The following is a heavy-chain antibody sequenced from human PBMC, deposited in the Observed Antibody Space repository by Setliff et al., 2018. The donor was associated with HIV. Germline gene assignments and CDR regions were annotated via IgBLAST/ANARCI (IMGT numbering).Heavy chain of an antibody. CDR3: ARYAGGYPLNDVFDI. CDR2: ISSGGRNI. Sequence: PGGSLRLSCVASGFIFRNFEFNWVRQAPGKGLEWISYISSGGRNIYYADSVKGRFTISRDNAKNSLSLQMNSLRAEDTAVYYCARYAGGYPLNDVFDIWGQGTMVTVSS. V-gene: IGHV3-48*03. D-gene: IGHD3-22*01. CDR1: GFIFRNFE. J-gene: IGHJ3*02.